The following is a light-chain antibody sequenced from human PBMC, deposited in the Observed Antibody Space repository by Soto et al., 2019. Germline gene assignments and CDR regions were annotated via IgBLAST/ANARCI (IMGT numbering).Light chain of an antibody. CDR3: CSYSGRSVL. CDR1: SSDVWSYKL. CDR2: EDS. V-gene: IGLV2-23*01. J-gene: IGLJ2*01. Sequence: QSVLTQPASVSGSPGQSITIACTGTSSDVWSYKLVSWYQQHPGTAPKLTIYEDSERPSGVSNRFSGSKSGNTASLTISGLQAEDEADYYCCSYSGRSVLFGGGTKLTVL.